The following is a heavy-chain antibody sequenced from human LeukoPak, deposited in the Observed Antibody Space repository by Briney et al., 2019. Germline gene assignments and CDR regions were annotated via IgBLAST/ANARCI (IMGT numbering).Heavy chain of an antibody. CDR3: ARDRKEAFDI. CDR2: IYYSGST. V-gene: IGHV4-39*07. CDR1: GGSISSSSYY. J-gene: IGHJ3*02. Sequence: SETLSLTRTVSGGSISSSSYYWGWIRQPPGKGLEWIGSIYYSGSTYYNPSLKSQVTISVDTSKNQFSLKLSSVTAADTAVYYCARDRKEAFDIWGQGTMVTVSS.